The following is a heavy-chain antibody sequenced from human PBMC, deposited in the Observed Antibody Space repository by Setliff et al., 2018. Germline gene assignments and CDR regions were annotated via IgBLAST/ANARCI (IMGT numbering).Heavy chain of an antibody. J-gene: IGHJ4*02. Sequence: GGSLRLSCAGSGFTFSYFSMSWVRQVPGKGLEWVSSIFYNGASPSYADSVKGRFTISRDNSRNTLYLQMNNLEVEDTAIYYCAKDYRRDGYWDIDYWGQGTLVTVSS. CDR2: IFYNGASP. V-gene: IGHV3-23*01. D-gene: IGHD3-16*02. CDR1: GFTFSYFS. CDR3: AKDYRRDGYWDIDY.